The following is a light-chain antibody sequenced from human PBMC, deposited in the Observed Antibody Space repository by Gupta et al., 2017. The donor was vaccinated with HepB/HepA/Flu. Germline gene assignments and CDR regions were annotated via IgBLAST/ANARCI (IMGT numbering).Light chain of an antibody. CDR3: QVCDRNSDHVV. J-gene: IGLJ2*01. V-gene: IGLV3-21*04. CDR2: YDS. Sequence: SSVLPQPPSVSVAPGKTARITCGGNNIGSQSVHWYQQKPGQAPVLLIYYDSDRPSGIPERFSGSNSGNTATVTISRVEAGDEADYYCQVCDRNSDHVVFGGGTKLTVL. CDR1: NIGSQS.